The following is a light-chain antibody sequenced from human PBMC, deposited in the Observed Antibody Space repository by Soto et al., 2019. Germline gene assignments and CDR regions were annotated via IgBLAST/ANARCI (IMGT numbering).Light chain of an antibody. V-gene: IGKV1-9*01. Sequence: DLQWTQSASVMSASFGDPFTSTCVASQALSNYLAWYQQKPGKSPDLLIYSASTLQSGVPSRFSGSGSETEFSLTIRALQPEDFATYYCQPLSRYPLTVGGGTKVDIK. CDR2: SAS. CDR3: QPLSRYPLT. J-gene: IGKJ4*01. CDR1: QALSNY.